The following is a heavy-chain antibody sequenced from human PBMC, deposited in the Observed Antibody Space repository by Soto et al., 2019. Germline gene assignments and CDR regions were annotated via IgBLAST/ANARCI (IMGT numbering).Heavy chain of an antibody. CDR2: IIPILGIA. V-gene: IGHV1-69*02. CDR3: ARAPYSSSWHEPFDY. Sequence: SVKASCKASGGTFSSYTISWVRQAPGQGLEWMGRIIPILGIANYAQKFQGRVTITADKSTSTAYMELSSLRSEDTAVYYCARAPYSSSWHEPFDYWGQGTLVTVSS. CDR1: GGTFSSYT. D-gene: IGHD6-13*01. J-gene: IGHJ4*02.